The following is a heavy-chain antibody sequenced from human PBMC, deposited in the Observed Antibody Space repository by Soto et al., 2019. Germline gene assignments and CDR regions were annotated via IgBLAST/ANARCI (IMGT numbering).Heavy chain of an antibody. CDR2: ITSSSSTI. Sequence: QVELVESGGGLVKPGGSLRLSCAASGLSFSDYYMSWIRQAPGKGLEWIAYITSSSSTIYYADSVKGRFTISRNDAKKTQYLQLDSLRAEDKAVYYCATVFRSSHFHYWGQGTLVTVSS. CDR1: GLSFSDYY. V-gene: IGHV3-11*01. CDR3: ATVFRSSHFHY. D-gene: IGHD3-10*02. J-gene: IGHJ4*02.